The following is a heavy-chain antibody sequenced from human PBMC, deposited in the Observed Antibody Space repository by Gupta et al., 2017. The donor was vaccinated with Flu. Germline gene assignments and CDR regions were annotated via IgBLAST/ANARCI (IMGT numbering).Heavy chain of an antibody. CDR1: G. V-gene: IGHV3-9*01. Sequence: GMSWVRQSPGKGLEWVSGISRNSDSIGYADSVRGRFTISRDNAKNSLFLQLNNLRPEDTALYYCVAGEGLDIWGQGTMVTVSS. J-gene: IGHJ3*02. CDR2: ISRNSDSI. CDR3: VAGEGLDI.